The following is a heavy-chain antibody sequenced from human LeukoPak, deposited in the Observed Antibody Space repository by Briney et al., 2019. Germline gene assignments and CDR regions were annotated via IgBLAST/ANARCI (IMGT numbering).Heavy chain of an antibody. Sequence: ASVKVSCKASGYTFTSYGISWVRQAPGQGLEWMGWISAYNGNTNYAQKLQGRVTMTTDTSTSTAYMELRGLRSDDTAVYYCARDDIAVAGTAFDYWGQGTLVTVSS. CDR2: ISAYNGNT. J-gene: IGHJ4*02. D-gene: IGHD6-19*01. CDR1: GYTFTSYG. V-gene: IGHV1-18*01. CDR3: ARDDIAVAGTAFDY.